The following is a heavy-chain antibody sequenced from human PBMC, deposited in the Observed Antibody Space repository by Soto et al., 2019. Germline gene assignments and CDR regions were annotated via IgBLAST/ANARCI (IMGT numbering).Heavy chain of an antibody. D-gene: IGHD3-3*01. V-gene: IGHV1-18*01. Sequence: ASVTVSFMGSGGTFSSYGISWVRQAPGQGLEWMGWISAYNGNTNYAQKLQGRDTMTTDTSTSTAYMELRSLRSDDTAVYYCARTINEWLLGLDWGQETRVTVSS. CDR2: ISAYNGNT. CDR3: ARTINEWLLGLD. CDR1: GGTFSSYG. J-gene: IGHJ4*02.